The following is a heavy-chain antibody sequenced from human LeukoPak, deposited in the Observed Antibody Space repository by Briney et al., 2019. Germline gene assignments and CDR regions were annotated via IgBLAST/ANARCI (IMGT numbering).Heavy chain of an antibody. Sequence: GGSLRLSCAASGFTFSSFVMHWVRQAPGKGLEWVAIIWYDETNKYYADSVKGRFTISRDNSKNTLYLQMNSLRAEDTAVYYCAKPRGTYPADFYFMDVWGKGTTVTVSS. D-gene: IGHD1-26*01. J-gene: IGHJ6*03. CDR3: AKPRGTYPADFYFMDV. CDR1: GFTFSSFV. CDR2: IWYDETNK. V-gene: IGHV3-33*06.